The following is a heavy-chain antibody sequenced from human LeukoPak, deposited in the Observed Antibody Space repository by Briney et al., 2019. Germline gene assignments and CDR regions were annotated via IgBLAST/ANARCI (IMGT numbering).Heavy chain of an antibody. D-gene: IGHD3-22*01. Sequence: GESLKISCKGSGYSFTSYWIGWVRQMPGKGLEWMGIIYPGDSDTRYSPSFQGQVTISADKSISTAYLQWSSLKASDTAMYYCARPPLLYYYDSSGLGGAFDIWGQGTMVTVSS. CDR2: IYPGDSDT. V-gene: IGHV5-51*01. CDR1: GYSFTSYW. J-gene: IGHJ3*02. CDR3: ARPPLLYYYDSSGLGGAFDI.